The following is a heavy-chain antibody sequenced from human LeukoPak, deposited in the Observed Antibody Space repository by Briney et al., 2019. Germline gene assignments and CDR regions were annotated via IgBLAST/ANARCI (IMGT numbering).Heavy chain of an antibody. CDR3: ASSAWGGGGFDY. J-gene: IGHJ4*02. CDR2: IYYSGNT. V-gene: IGHV4-39*01. CDR1: GGSISSSGFY. Sequence: SETLSLTCTVSGGSISSSGFYWGWIRQPPGKGLEWIGSIYYSGNTYYNPSLKSRVTISVDTSKNQFSLKLTSVTAADTAVYYCASSAWGGGGFDYWGQGILVTVSS. D-gene: IGHD6-19*01.